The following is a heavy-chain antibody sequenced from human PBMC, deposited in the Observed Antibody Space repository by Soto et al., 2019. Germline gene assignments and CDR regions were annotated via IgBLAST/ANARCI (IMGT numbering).Heavy chain of an antibody. CDR1: GYTFTSYA. D-gene: IGHD1-20*01. V-gene: IGHV1-3*05. CDR3: ARGANGFINFGWCVDL. CDR2: INAGNGNT. J-gene: IGHJ2*01. Sequence: QVQLVQSGAEEKKPGASVKVSCKASGYTFTSYAMRWVRQAPGQRLEWMGWINAGNGNTKYSQKFQGRVTMTGDTSASTAYMEVSSLRSEETSVYYCARGANGFINFGWCVDLWGRGTLVTVSS.